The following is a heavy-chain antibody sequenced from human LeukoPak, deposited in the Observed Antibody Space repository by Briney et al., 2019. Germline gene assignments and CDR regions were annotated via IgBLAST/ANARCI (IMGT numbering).Heavy chain of an antibody. CDR3: ARALKDLRRRIGGTTTFEYYYYMDV. Sequence: GSLRLSCAASGFMFDDYAMHWVRQAPGKGLEWVSLISWDGGGTHYADSVKGRFTISGDNGKNSLYLQMNSLRAEDTAVYYCARALKDLRRRIGGTTTFEYYYYMDVWGKGTTVIISS. CDR1: GFMFDDYA. D-gene: IGHD1-26*01. V-gene: IGHV3-43D*03. J-gene: IGHJ6*03. CDR2: ISWDGGGT.